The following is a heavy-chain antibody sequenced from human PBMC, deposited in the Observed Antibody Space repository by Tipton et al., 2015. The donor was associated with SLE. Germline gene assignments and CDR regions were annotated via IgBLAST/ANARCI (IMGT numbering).Heavy chain of an antibody. D-gene: IGHD2-2*01. CDR1: GITLTDFY. CDR3: AGDSLGQHGAFDI. J-gene: IGHJ3*02. Sequence: SLRLSCTASGITLTDFYMSWIRQAPGKGLEWVSYISDTGNTIYDAESVRGRFTISRDNANNSVFLQMNSLRVEDTAVYYCAGDSLGQHGAFDIWGHGTMVTVSS. V-gene: IGHV3-11*04. CDR2: ISDTGNTI.